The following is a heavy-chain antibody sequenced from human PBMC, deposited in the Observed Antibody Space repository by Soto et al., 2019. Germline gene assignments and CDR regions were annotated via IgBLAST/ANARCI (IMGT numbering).Heavy chain of an antibody. CDR1: DDSVTSHY. V-gene: IGHV4-59*02. CDR2: IHYSGFS. Sequence: ETLSLTCSFSDDSVTSHYLTWIRQSPEKGLEWIGYIHYSGFSNYNPSLKSRVTISVDTSKNQFTLKLSSVTAADTAVYYCARGVGDMVRGVIITHLYDYWGQGTLVTVSS. CDR3: ARGVGDMVRGVIITHLYDY. D-gene: IGHD3-10*01. J-gene: IGHJ4*02.